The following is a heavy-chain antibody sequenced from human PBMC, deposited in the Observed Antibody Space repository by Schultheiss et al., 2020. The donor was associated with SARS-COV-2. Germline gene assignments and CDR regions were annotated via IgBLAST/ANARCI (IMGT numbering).Heavy chain of an antibody. J-gene: IGHJ4*02. CDR2: IYHSGST. D-gene: IGHD3-22*01. Sequence: SETLSLTCTVSGYSISSGYYWGWIRQPPGKGLEWIGSIYHSGSTYYNPSLKSRVTMSVDTSKNQFSLKLSSVTAADTAVYYCARAGDNSGRGFDYWGQGTLVTVSS. CDR1: GYSISSGYY. V-gene: IGHV4-38-2*02. CDR3: ARAGDNSGRGFDY.